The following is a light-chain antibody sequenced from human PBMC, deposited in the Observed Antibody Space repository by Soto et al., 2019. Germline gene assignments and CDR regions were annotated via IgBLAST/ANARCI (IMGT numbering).Light chain of an antibody. Sequence: QSALTQPASVSGSPGQSITISCTGTSSDFGSYNLVSWYQQHPGKAPKLVIYEGSKRPSGVSNRFSGSKSGNTASLTISGLQAEYEADYYCCSYAGSSTFYVFGTGTKVTVL. CDR3: CSYAGSSTFYV. V-gene: IGLV2-23*01. CDR1: SSDFGSYNL. CDR2: EGS. J-gene: IGLJ1*01.